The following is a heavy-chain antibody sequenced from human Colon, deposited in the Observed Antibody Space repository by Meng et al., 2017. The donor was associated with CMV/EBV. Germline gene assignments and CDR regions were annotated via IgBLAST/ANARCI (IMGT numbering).Heavy chain of an antibody. CDR3: AKSLFGVGQLVYFDS. Sequence: GESLKISCAASGFSFGEYYMSWVRQAPGKGLEWIAYISGPSSNIYYADSVKGRFTISRDNAKNSLFLQMDSLRAEDTAVYYCAKSLFGVGQLVYFDSWGQGTPVTVSS. J-gene: IGHJ4*02. CDR2: ISGPSSNI. CDR1: GFSFGEYY. V-gene: IGHV3-11*01. D-gene: IGHD3-10*02.